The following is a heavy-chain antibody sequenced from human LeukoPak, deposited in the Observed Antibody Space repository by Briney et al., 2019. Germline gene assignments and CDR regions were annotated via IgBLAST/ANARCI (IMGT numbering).Heavy chain of an antibody. J-gene: IGHJ6*03. CDR1: GFTFSSYS. D-gene: IGHD5-18*01. Sequence: GGSLRLSCAASGFTFSSYSMNWVRQAPGKGLEWVSSISSSSSYIYYADSVKGRFPISRDNAKNSLYLQMNSLRAEDTAVYYCARDGYSYGPWYYYHMDVWGKGTTVTVSS. V-gene: IGHV3-21*01. CDR2: ISSSSSYI. CDR3: ARDGYSYGPWYYYHMDV.